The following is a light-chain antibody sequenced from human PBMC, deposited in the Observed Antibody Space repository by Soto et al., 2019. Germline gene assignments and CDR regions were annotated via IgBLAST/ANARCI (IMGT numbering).Light chain of an antibody. J-gene: IGLJ1*01. CDR3: GSYAGSSPYV. Sequence: QSALTQPASVSGSPGQSITISCTGTSSDVGSYNLVSWYQQHPGKAPKLMIFEVSKRPSGVSNRFSGSKSGNTASLTISGLQAEDEADYYCGSYAGSSPYVFGTGTQLTVL. CDR2: EVS. CDR1: SSDVGSYNL. V-gene: IGLV2-23*02.